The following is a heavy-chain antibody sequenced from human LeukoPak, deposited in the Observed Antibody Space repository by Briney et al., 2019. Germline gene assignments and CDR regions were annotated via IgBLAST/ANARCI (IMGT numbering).Heavy chain of an antibody. D-gene: IGHD3-16*01. Sequence: SETLSLTCTVSGGSISSGDYYWSWIRQPPGKGLEWIGYIYYSGSTYYNPSLKSRVTISVDTSKNRFSLKLSSVTAADTAVYYCARATYDYVWGAIPYPGTWGFDIWGQGTMVTVSS. CDR3: ARATYDYVWGAIPYPGTWGFDI. J-gene: IGHJ3*02. CDR2: IYYSGST. V-gene: IGHV4-30-4*01. CDR1: GGSISSGDYY.